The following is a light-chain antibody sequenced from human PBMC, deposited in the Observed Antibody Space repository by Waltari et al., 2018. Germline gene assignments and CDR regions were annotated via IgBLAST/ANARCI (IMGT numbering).Light chain of an antibody. V-gene: IGLV8-61*01. CDR3: ALYMGSGIWV. Sequence: TVVTQEPSLSVSPGGTVTLTCALSSGSLSTTSYATWYQQTPGQAPRTLVYKANARSSGVPDRFSGSILVNTAALTITGAQADDESDYYCALYMGSGIWVFGGGTRLTVL. CDR2: KAN. CDR1: SGSLSTTSY. J-gene: IGLJ3*02.